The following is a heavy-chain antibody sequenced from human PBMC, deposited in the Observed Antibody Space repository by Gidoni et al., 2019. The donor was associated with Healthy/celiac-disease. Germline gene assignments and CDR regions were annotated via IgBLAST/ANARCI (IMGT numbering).Heavy chain of an antibody. CDR2: ISSSSSYI. Sequence: EVQLVESGGGLVKPGGSLRLSCAASGFPFSSYSMNWVRQAPGKGLEWVSSISSSSSYIYYADSVKGRFTISRDNAKNSLYLQMNSLRAEDTAVYYCARVGYYYDSSGGDDAFDIWGQGTMVTVSS. V-gene: IGHV3-21*01. D-gene: IGHD3-22*01. J-gene: IGHJ3*02. CDR3: ARVGYYYDSSGGDDAFDI. CDR1: GFPFSSYS.